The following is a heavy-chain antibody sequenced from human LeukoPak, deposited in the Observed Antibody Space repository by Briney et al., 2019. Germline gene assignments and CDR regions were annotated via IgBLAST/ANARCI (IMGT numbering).Heavy chain of an antibody. CDR1: GGTFSSYA. D-gene: IGHD3-22*01. V-gene: IGHV1-69*06. Sequence: GASVKVSCKASGGTFSSYAISWVRQAPGQGLEWMGGIIPIFGTANYAQKFQGRVTITADKSTSTAYMELSSLRSEDTAVYYCASTSGSSGYYYKFDYWGQGTLVTVSS. CDR2: IIPIFGTA. CDR3: ASTSGSSGYYYKFDY. J-gene: IGHJ4*02.